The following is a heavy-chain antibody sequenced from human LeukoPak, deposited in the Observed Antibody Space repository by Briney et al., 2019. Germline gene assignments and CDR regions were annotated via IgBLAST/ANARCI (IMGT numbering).Heavy chain of an antibody. Sequence: GGSLRLSCAGSGFTFSSYAMSWVRQAPGKGLEWVSAISDSGDYTYYADSVKGRFTISRDNSKNTLYLHVNSLRAEDTAVYYCAKDTSIGKYCTSGVCSPFDYWGQGTLVTASS. J-gene: IGHJ4*02. CDR1: GFTFSSYA. CDR2: ISDSGDYT. D-gene: IGHD2-8*01. V-gene: IGHV3-23*01. CDR3: AKDTSIGKYCTSGVCSPFDY.